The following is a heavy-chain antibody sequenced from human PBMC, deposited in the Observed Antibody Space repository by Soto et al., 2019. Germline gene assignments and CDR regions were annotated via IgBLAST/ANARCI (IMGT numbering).Heavy chain of an antibody. CDR1: GYGFSDYW. CDR2: IDPSDSDT. Sequence: EVQLVQSGAEVRKPGESLRISCKASGYGFSDYWMSWVRQMPGKGLEWMGRIDPSDSDTNYSPSFEGHVTISADKSLRTAYLQWSSLKASDTAMYYCARHGANYDFWGGRSYWGQGTLVTVSS. CDR3: ARHGANYDFWGGRSY. D-gene: IGHD3-3*01. J-gene: IGHJ4*02. V-gene: IGHV5-10-1*03.